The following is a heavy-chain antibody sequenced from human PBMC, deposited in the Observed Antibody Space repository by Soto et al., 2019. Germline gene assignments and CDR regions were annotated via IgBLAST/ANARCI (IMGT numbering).Heavy chain of an antibody. V-gene: IGHV1-2*02. D-gene: IGHD5-18*01. J-gene: IGHJ3*02. CDR2: INPSSGTT. Sequence: ASVKVSCKASGYTFTDYYIHWVRQAPGQGLEWMGWINPSSGTTNYAQMFQGRVTMTRGTSISTAYMELSRLTSDDTAVYYCAGVAMIISAGPFETWGQGTVVTVSS. CDR1: GYTFTDYY. CDR3: AGVAMIISAGPFET.